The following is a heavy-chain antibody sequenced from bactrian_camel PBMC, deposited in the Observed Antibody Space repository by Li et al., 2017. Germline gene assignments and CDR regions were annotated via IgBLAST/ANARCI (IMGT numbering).Heavy chain of an antibody. V-gene: IGHV3-2*01. CDR1: GFTFSSYY. CDR2: IYSDGSNT. J-gene: IGHJ4*01. D-gene: IGHD7*01. Sequence: VQLVESGGGLVQPGGSLRLSCAASGFTFSSYYMSWVRQAPGKGLEWVSSIYSDGSNTYYADSVKGRFTISQEKGKNTVCLRMNSLKPDDSGTYICAYESGTTPDLCRRRGPGGYFGQGTQVTVS.